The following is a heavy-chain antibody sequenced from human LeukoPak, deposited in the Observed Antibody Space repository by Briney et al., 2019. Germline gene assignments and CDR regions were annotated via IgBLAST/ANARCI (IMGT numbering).Heavy chain of an antibody. CDR1: GFTFSDYA. D-gene: IGHD2-15*01. CDR3: AKQLGYCSDGSCYFPY. Sequence: GGSLRLSCAASGFTFSDYAMSWVRQAPGKGLEWVSAISNNGGYTYYADSVQGRFTISRDNSKSTLCLQMNSLRAENTAVHYCAKQLGYCSDGSCYFPYWGQGTLVTVSS. CDR2: ISNNGGYT. V-gene: IGHV3-23*01. J-gene: IGHJ4*02.